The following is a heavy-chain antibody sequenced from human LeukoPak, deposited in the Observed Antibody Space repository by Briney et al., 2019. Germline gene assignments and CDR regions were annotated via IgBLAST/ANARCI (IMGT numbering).Heavy chain of an antibody. V-gene: IGHV3-23*01. CDR2: ISGSGGST. CDR1: GFTFSSYA. Sequence: PGGSLRLSCAASGFTFSSYAMSWVRQAPGKGLEWVSAISGSGGSTYYADSVKGRFTISRDNSKNTLYLQMNSLRAEDTAVYYCAKDLKDPIPPQYDYGDYAAGDDAFDIWGQGTMVTVSS. CDR3: AKDLKDPIPPQYDYGDYAAGDDAFDI. J-gene: IGHJ3*02. D-gene: IGHD4-17*01.